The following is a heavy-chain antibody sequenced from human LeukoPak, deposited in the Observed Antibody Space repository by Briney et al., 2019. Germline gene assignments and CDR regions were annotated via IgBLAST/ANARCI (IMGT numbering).Heavy chain of an antibody. J-gene: IGHJ4*02. CDR3: AGRVTGYSSGYVY. CDR2: ISGSAHKI. D-gene: IGHD5-18*01. CDR1: GFTFSSYA. Sequence: GGSLRLSCAASGFTFSSYAMHWVRQAPEKGLDWVSVISGSAHKIRYADSVKGRFTISRDNSENTVYLQMNNLRAEDTALYYCAGRVTGYSSGYVYWGQGTLVTVSS. V-gene: IGHV3-23*01.